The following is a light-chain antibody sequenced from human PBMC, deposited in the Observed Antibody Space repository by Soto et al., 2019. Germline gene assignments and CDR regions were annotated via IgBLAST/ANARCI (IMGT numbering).Light chain of an antibody. J-gene: IGKJ1*01. V-gene: IGKV1-5*03. CDR3: QHYGSYSEA. CDR1: HTISSC. CDR2: KAS. Sequence: DRKRIGPPATPTCTDGDRVTITCRAIHTISSCLAWYQQKPGKAPKLLIYKASTLKSGIPSRCSGSGSGTEFTLTISSLQPDDFATYYCQHYGSYSEAFGQVTKVDIK.